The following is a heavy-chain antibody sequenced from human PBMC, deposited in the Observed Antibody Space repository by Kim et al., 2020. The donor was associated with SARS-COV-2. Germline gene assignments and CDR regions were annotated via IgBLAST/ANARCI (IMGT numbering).Heavy chain of an antibody. CDR2: IDPSDSYT. CDR3: ARQGTTYGDSYNWFDP. CDR1: GYSFTSYW. V-gene: IGHV5-10-1*01. Sequence: GESLKISCKGSGYSFTSYWISWVRQMPGKGLEWMGRIDPSDSYTNYSPSFQGHVTISADKSISTAYLQWSSLKASDTAMYYCARQGTTYGDSYNWFDPWGQGTLVTVSS. D-gene: IGHD4-17*01. J-gene: IGHJ5*02.